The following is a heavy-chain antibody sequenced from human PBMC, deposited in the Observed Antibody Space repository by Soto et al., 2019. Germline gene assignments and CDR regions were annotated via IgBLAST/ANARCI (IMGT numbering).Heavy chain of an antibody. CDR3: ARDQYSGYQFDS. D-gene: IGHD5-12*01. J-gene: IGHJ4*02. Sequence: PSETLSLTCAVSGGSISSGNYFWSWIRQRPGKGLEWVGYIYHGGSTYYNPSLRSRVSLSVDTSNNRFSLKLSSVTAADTAVYFCARDQYSGYQFDSWGQGALVTVSS. V-gene: IGHV4-31*11. CDR1: GGSISSGNYF. CDR2: IYHGGST.